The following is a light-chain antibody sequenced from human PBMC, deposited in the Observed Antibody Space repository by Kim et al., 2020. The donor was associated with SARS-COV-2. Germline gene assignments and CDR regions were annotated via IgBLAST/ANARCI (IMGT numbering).Light chain of an antibody. J-gene: IGLJ3*02. CDR2: SNN. CDR3: SVWDGHLKGPV. CDR1: DSNIGTNA. V-gene: IGLV1-44*01. Sequence: QSVVTQPPSASGTPGQRVIISCSGGDSNIGTNAVNWYQQLPGKTPKLLIYSNNERPSRVPDRFSGSKSGSSASLAINGLQSEDEADYFCSVWDGHLKGPVFGGGTQLTVL.